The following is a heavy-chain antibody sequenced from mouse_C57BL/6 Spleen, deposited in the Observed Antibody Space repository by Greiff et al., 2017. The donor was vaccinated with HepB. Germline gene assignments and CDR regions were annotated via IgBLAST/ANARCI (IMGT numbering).Heavy chain of an antibody. V-gene: IGHV10-1*01. J-gene: IGHJ4*01. CDR2: IRSKSNKYAT. Sequence: DVQLVESGGGLVQPKGSLKLSCAASGFSFNTYAMNWVRQAPGKGLEWVARIRSKSNKYATYYADSVKDRFTISRDDSASMLYLQINNLKTEDTARYYGVSHDGDVMDYWGQGTSVTVSS. CDR1: GFSFNTYA. D-gene: IGHD2-13*01. CDR3: VSHDGDVMDY.